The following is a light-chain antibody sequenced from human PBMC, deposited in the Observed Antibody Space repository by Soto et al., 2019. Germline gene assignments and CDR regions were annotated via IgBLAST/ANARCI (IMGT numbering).Light chain of an antibody. J-gene: IGLJ3*02. Sequence: QSALAQPPSVSGAPGQRVTISCTGSSSNIGAGYDVHWYQQPPGTAPRLLIYANNIRPSGVPERFSGSKSGTSASLAITGLQAEDEADYYCQSYDTSLSSRVFGGGTQLTVL. V-gene: IGLV1-40*01. CDR3: QSYDTSLSSRV. CDR2: ANN. CDR1: SSNIGAGYD.